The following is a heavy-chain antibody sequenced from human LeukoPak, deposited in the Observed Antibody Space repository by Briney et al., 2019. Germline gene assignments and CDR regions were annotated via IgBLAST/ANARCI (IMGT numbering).Heavy chain of an antibody. V-gene: IGHV4-4*07. CDR2: THTSGST. J-gene: IGHJ4*02. CDR1: GGSFSGYY. D-gene: IGHD3-10*01. Sequence: SETLSLTCAVYGGSFSGYYWSWIRQPAGKGLEWIGRTHTSGSTNYNPSLKSRVTMSVDTSKNQFSLKLSSVTAADTAVYYCARDMYYYGSGSYRFDYWGQGTLVTVSS. CDR3: ARDMYYYGSGSYRFDY.